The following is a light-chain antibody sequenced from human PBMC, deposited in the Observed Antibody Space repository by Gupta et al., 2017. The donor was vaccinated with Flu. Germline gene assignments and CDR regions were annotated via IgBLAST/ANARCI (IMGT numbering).Light chain of an antibody. CDR1: QSVSSSY. CDR2: GAS. V-gene: IGKV3-20*01. J-gene: IGKJ3*01. CDR3: QQYGSSPRT. Sequence: GTLSLSQGERATLSCRASQSVSSSYLAWYQQKPGQAPRLLIYGASSRATGIPDRFSGSGSGTDFTLTISRLEPEDFAVYYCQQYGSSPRTFGPGTKVDIK.